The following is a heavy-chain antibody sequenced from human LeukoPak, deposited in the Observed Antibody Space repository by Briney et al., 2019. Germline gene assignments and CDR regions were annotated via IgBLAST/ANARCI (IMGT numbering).Heavy chain of an antibody. CDR3: TRGAPYYYDGSGYPPPRGYYFDY. CDR1: GFSFSSYD. D-gene: IGHD3-22*01. Sequence: GSLRLSCAASGFSFSSYDMHWVRQVTGGPLEWVSAIGTVGDTYYSDSVKGRSTISRDYAKNSLYLQMNSLRAGDTAVYYCTRGAPYYYDGSGYPPPRGYYFDYWGQGILVTVSS. V-gene: IGHV3-13*01. CDR2: IGTVGDT. J-gene: IGHJ4*02.